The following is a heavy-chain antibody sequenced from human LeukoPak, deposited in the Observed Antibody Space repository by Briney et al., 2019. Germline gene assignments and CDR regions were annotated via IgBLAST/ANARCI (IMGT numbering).Heavy chain of an antibody. V-gene: IGHV3-48*01. CDR1: GFDFNIYN. CDR2: ITSGSTTI. CDR3: VRSDFGWNRVRGFNCFDP. J-gene: IGHJ5*02. Sequence: SGGSLRLSCAVSGFDFNIYNMNWVRQAPGKGLEWLSYITSGSTTIYYADSVKGRFTISRDNAENSLYLQMNSLRVEDTAVYYCVRSDFGWNRVRGFNCFDPWGQGTLVTVSS. D-gene: IGHD6-19*01.